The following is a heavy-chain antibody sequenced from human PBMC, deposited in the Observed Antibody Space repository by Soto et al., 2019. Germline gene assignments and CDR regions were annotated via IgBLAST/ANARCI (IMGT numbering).Heavy chain of an antibody. CDR2: IRSKAYGGTT. J-gene: IGHJ4*02. Sequence: PRLSCTGSGFTFGDYVMIWVRQAPGKGLEWVGFIRSKAYGGTTEYAASVKGRFTISRDDSKSIAYLQMNSLKTEDTAVYYCTRDLSSYGDPPGYWGQGTLVTVSS. D-gene: IGHD4-17*01. CDR1: GFTFGDYV. CDR3: TRDLSSYGDPPGY. V-gene: IGHV3-49*04.